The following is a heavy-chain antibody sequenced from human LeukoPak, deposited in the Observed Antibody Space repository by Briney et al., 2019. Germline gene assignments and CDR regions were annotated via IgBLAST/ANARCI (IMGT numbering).Heavy chain of an antibody. Sequence: SETLSLTCTVSGGSISSSSYYWGWIRQPPGKGLEWIGSIYYSGSTNYNPSLKSRVTMSVDTSKNQFSLKLSSVTAADTAVYYCARDRGTWNDDGFDYWGQGALVTVSS. CDR1: GGSISSSSYY. CDR3: ARDRGTWNDDGFDY. CDR2: IYYSGST. V-gene: IGHV4-39*07. J-gene: IGHJ4*02. D-gene: IGHD1-1*01.